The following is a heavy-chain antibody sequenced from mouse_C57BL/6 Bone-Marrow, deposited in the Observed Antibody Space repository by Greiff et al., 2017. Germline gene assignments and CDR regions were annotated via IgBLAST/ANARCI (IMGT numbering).Heavy chain of an antibody. Sequence: VQRVESGAELARPGASVKLSCKASGYTFTSYGISWVKQSTGQGLEWIGEIYPRSGNTYYNEKFKGKATLTADKSSSTAYMELRSLTSEDSAVYFCARRIVYYYGSSYFDYWGQGTTLTVSS. D-gene: IGHD1-1*01. CDR3: ARRIVYYYGSSYFDY. CDR1: GYTFTSYG. V-gene: IGHV1-81*01. J-gene: IGHJ2*01. CDR2: IYPRSGNT.